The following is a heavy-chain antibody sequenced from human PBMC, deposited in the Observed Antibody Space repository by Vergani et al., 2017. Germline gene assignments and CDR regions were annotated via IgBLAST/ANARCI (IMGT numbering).Heavy chain of an antibody. V-gene: IGHV4-59*01. D-gene: IGHD3-10*01. J-gene: IGHJ5*02. CDR2: IYYSGST. CDR1: GGSISSYY. Sequence: QVQLQESGPGLVKPSETLSLTCTVPGGSISSYYWSWIRQPPGKGLVWIGYIYYSGSTNYNPPLKSRVSISVDTSENLVSLKLSSVTAADTAVYYCAREVVTMVRGVIVYWFNPWGQGTLVTVSS. CDR3: AREVVTMVRGVIVYWFNP.